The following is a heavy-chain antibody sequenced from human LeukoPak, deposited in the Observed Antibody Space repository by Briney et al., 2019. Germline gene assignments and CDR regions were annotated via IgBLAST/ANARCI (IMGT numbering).Heavy chain of an antibody. CDR3: ARDRVTLGSDQYYFDY. V-gene: IGHV3-33*01. CDR2: IWYDGSNK. CDR1: GFTFSSYG. Sequence: PGRSLRLSCAASGFTFSSYGMHWVRQAPGKGLEWVAVIWYDGSNKYYADSVKGRFTISRDNSKNTLYLQMNSLRAEDTAVYYCARDRVTLGSDQYYFDYWGQGTLVTVSS. D-gene: IGHD2-21*02. J-gene: IGHJ4*02.